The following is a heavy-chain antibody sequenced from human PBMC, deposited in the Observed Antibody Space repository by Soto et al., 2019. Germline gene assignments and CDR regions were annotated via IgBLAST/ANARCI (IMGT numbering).Heavy chain of an antibody. J-gene: IGHJ5*02. Sequence: GGSLRLSCAASGFTFCSYWLSWVRHAPGKGLEWVANIKQDGSEKYYVDAVKGRFTISRDNAKNSLYLQMNSLRAEDTAVYYCARDDFVVVVAATHWFDPWGQGT. CDR3: ARDDFVVVVAATHWFDP. V-gene: IGHV3-7*01. D-gene: IGHD2-15*01. CDR2: IKQDGSEK. CDR1: GFTFCSYW.